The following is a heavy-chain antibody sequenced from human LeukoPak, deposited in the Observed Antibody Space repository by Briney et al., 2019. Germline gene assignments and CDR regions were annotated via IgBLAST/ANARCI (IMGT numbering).Heavy chain of an antibody. CDR1: GGSISNYY. Sequence: SEALSLTCSVSGGSISNYYWSWIRQPAGKGLEWIGRIYTSGSTYYNPSLKSRVTMSVDTSKSQFSLKLSSVTAADTAVYYCARDLSPQITMMDAFDIWGQGTMVTVSS. J-gene: IGHJ3*02. V-gene: IGHV4-4*07. D-gene: IGHD3-22*01. CDR2: IYTSGST. CDR3: ARDLSPQITMMDAFDI.